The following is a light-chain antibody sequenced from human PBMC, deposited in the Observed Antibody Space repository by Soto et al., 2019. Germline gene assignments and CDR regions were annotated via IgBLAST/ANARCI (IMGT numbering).Light chain of an antibody. Sequence: DIQMTQSPSTLSASVGDRVTITCRASQSISSWLAWYQQKPGKTPKLLIYDASSLESGVPSRFSGSGSGKIFTLTFSSLQPDDFATYYCQQYNSYPLTFGGGTKVDIK. V-gene: IGKV1-5*01. CDR1: QSISSW. J-gene: IGKJ4*01. CDR3: QQYNSYPLT. CDR2: DAS.